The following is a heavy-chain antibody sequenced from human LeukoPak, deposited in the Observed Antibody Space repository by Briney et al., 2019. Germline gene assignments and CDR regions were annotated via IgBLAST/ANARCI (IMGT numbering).Heavy chain of an antibody. Sequence: SETLSLTCTVSGGSISSYYWSWIRQPPGKGLEWIVYIYYSGSTNYNPSLKSRVTISVDTSKNQFSLKLSSVTAADTAVYYCARAYYDYVSGSYRIHFDYWGQGTLVTVSS. V-gene: IGHV4-59*01. CDR3: ARAYYDYVSGSYRIHFDY. D-gene: IGHD3-16*02. J-gene: IGHJ4*02. CDR1: GGSISSYY. CDR2: IYYSGST.